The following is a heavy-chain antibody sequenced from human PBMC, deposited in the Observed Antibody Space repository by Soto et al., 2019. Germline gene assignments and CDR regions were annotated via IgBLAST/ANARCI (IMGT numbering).Heavy chain of an antibody. Sequence: QVQLVQSGAEVKKPGASVKVSCKASGYTFTSYDINWVRQATGQGLEYLGWMNPNSGNTAYVQKFQGRVTMTWDTSITTAYMELSRLRSEDTAVYFCARGIKYGAYSRWFDPWGQGTLVTVS. CDR2: MNPNSGNT. V-gene: IGHV1-8*01. CDR1: GYTFTSYD. J-gene: IGHJ5*02. CDR3: ARGIKYGAYSRWFDP. D-gene: IGHD4-17*01.